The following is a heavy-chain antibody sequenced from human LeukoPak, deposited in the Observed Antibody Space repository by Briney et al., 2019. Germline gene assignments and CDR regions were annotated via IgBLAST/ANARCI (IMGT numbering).Heavy chain of an antibody. CDR1: GFTFSSYA. J-gene: IGHJ6*03. V-gene: IGHV3-23*01. CDR2: ISGSGGDT. CDR3: AKDTCIAARCYMDV. D-gene: IGHD6-6*01. Sequence: PGGSLRLSCAASGFTFSSYAMNCVRQAPGKGLEWVSISGSGGDTYYADSVKGRFTISRDNSKNTLYLQMNSLRAEDTALYYCAKDTCIAARCYMDVWGKGTTVTVSS.